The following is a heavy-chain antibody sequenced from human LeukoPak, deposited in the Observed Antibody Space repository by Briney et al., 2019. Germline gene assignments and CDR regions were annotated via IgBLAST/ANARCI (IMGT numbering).Heavy chain of an antibody. CDR1: GSTFSSYG. D-gene: IGHD6-19*01. CDR3: AKDSDIAVAGSDDALDV. Sequence: PGKSLRLSCAASGSTFSSYGMHWVRQTPGKGLEGVALISFDGSIEYYADSVKGRFTISIDNYKNTLFLQMNSLRPEDTAVYYCAKDSDIAVAGSDDALDVWGQGTMVTVSS. J-gene: IGHJ3*01. CDR2: ISFDGSIE. V-gene: IGHV3-30*18.